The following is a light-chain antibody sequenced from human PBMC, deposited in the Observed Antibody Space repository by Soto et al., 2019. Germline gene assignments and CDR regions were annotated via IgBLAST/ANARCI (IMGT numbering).Light chain of an antibody. J-gene: IGKJ3*01. Sequence: DIVMTQSPDSLAVSLGERATINCKSSQSLLYSSNNKNYFAWFQQKPGQPPNLLIYWASIRESRVPDRFSGSGSVTDSTRTIGSLQAEGGEVYDYQHYYDTPFTFGPGTKVHIK. CDR1: QSLLYSSNNKNY. V-gene: IGKV4-1*01. CDR2: WAS. CDR3: QHYYDTPFT.